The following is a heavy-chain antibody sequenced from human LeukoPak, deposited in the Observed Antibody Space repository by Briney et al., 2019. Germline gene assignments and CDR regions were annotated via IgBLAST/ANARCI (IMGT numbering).Heavy chain of an antibody. Sequence: GGSLRLSCAASGFTFDDYTMHWVRQAPGKGLEWVSLISWDGGSTYYADSVKGRFTISRDNSKNSLYLQMNGLRTEDTALYYCAGGLYDSSGYYSGYFDYWGQGTLVTVSS. D-gene: IGHD3-22*01. J-gene: IGHJ4*02. V-gene: IGHV3-43*01. CDR2: ISWDGGST. CDR3: AGGLYDSSGYYSGYFDY. CDR1: GFTFDDYT.